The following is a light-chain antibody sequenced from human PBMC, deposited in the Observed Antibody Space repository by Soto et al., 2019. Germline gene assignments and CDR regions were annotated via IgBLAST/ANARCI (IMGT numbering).Light chain of an antibody. CDR1: QSVSSSY. V-gene: IGKV3-20*01. Sequence: EIVLTQSPGTLSLSPGERATLSCRASQSVSSSYLAWYQQKPGQAPRLLIYGASSRATGIPDRFSGSGSGTDFTLPISRLEPDDFAVYYCQQYGSSPPTYTFGQGTKLEIK. J-gene: IGKJ2*01. CDR3: QQYGSSPPTYT. CDR2: GAS.